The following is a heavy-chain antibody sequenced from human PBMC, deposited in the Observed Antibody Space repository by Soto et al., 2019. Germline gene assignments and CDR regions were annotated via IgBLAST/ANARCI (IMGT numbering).Heavy chain of an antibody. V-gene: IGHV4-59*01. CDR3: AKWTKGWFDP. D-gene: IGHD2-8*01. CDR1: GGSISSYY. J-gene: IGHJ5*02. CDR2: IYYSGST. Sequence: SETLSLTCTVSGGSISSYYWSWIRQPPGKGLEWIGYIYYSGSTNYNPSLKSRVTISVDTSKNQFSLKLSSVTAADTAVYYCAKWTKGWFDPWGQGTLVTVSS.